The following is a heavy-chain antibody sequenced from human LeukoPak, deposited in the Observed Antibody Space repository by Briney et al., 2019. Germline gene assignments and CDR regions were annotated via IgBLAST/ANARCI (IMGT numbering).Heavy chain of an antibody. D-gene: IGHD5-18*01. J-gene: IGHJ4*02. CDR1: GYTFTSYG. V-gene: IGHV1-18*01. Sequence: APVKASYKPSGYTFTSYGISWVRQAPGQGLRWMGWISAYKCNTNYAQKLQGRVTMTTDTSTSTAYMELRSLRSDDTAVYYCARCSSNAGYSYGYNDYWGQGTLVTVSS. CDR3: ARCSSNAGYSYGYNDY. CDR2: ISAYKCNT.